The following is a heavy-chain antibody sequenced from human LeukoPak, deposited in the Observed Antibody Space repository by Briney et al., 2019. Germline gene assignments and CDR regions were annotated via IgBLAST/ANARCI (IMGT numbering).Heavy chain of an antibody. J-gene: IGHJ4*02. D-gene: IGHD1-1*01. Sequence: PGGSLRLSCAASGFTFSSYSMNWVRQAPGKGLEWISYISGSNSTIYYADSVKGRFTISRDNTKNSLYLQMNSLRAEDTAVYYCARDRLEPVYFDSWGQGTLVTVSS. CDR1: GFTFSSYS. V-gene: IGHV3-48*04. CDR2: ISGSNSTI. CDR3: ARDRLEPVYFDS.